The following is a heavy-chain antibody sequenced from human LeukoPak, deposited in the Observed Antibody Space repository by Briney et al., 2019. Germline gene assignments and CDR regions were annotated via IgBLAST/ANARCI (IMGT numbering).Heavy chain of an antibody. J-gene: IGHJ4*02. Sequence: PGGSLRLSCAASGFTFSTFAMIWVRQPPGKGLGWVSSIFPSGGEIHYADSVRGRFTISRDNSKSTLSPQMNSLRAEDTAIYYCATYRQVLLPFESWGQGTLVTVSS. V-gene: IGHV3-23*01. D-gene: IGHD2-8*02. CDR1: GFTFSTFA. CDR2: IFPSGGEI. CDR3: ATYRQVLLPFES.